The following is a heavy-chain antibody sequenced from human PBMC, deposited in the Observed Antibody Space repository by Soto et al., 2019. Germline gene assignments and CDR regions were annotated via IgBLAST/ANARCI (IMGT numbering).Heavy chain of an antibody. J-gene: IGHJ4*02. D-gene: IGHD1-1*01. CDR2: IIPILGIA. V-gene: IGHV1-69*02. Sequence: QVQLVQSGAEVKKPGSSVKVSCKASGGTFSSYTISWVRQAPGQGLEWMGRIIPILGIANYAQKFQGRVTITADKSTSTAYMELSSLRSEDTAVYSCARGHDLPLSGYFDYWGQGTLVTVSS. CDR1: GGTFSSYT. CDR3: ARGHDLPLSGYFDY.